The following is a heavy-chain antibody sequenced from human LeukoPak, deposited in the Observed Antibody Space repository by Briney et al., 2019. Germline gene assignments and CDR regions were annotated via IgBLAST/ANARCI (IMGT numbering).Heavy chain of an antibody. CDR2: INPNSGGT. J-gene: IGHJ6*02. CDR1: GYTFTGYY. D-gene: IGHD6-13*01. V-gene: IGHV1-2*02. CDR3: ARDRAGYSSSWYVNSYYYYGMDV. Sequence: ASVKVSCKASGYTFTGYYMHWVRQAPGQGLEWMGWINPNSGGTNYAQKFQDRVTMTRDTSISTAYMELSRLRSDDTAVYYCARDRAGYSSSWYVNSYYYYGMDVWGQGTTVTVSS.